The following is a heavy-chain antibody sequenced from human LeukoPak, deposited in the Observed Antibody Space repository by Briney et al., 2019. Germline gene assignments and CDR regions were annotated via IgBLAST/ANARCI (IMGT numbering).Heavy chain of an antibody. D-gene: IGHD2-15*01. CDR2: ISSNGGST. CDR1: GFTFSSYA. CDR3: VKAQAVVVVAATNSFDY. V-gene: IGHV3-64D*09. J-gene: IGHJ4*02. Sequence: PGGSLRLSCSASGFTFSSYAMHWVRQAPRKGLEYVSAISSNGGSTYYADSAKGRFTISRDNSKNTLYLQLSSLRAEDTAVYYCVKAQAVVVVAATNSFDYWGQGTLVTVSS.